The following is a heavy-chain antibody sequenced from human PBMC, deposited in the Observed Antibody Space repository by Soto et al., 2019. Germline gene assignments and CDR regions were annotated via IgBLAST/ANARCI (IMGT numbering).Heavy chain of an antibody. J-gene: IGHJ1*01. CDR2: SRNKANSYTT. D-gene: IGHD2-8*01. CDR3: APLTGV. Sequence: EVQLVESGGGLVQPGGSLGVSCAASGFTLRDHYMDWVRQAPGKGLEWVGRSRNKANSYTTDYAASVKGRFTISRDDSKNSLYLQMNSLKTEDTAVYYCAPLTGVWGQGTLVTVSS. V-gene: IGHV3-72*01. CDR1: GFTLRDHY.